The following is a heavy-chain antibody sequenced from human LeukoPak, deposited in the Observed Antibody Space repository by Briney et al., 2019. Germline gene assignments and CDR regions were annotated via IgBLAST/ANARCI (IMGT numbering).Heavy chain of an antibody. CDR2: VSNTGSDI. Sequence: KPGGSLRLSCAASGFTFSDYYMSWVRQVPGKGLEYDSYVSNTGSDIYYIDSVRGRFTISRDNTKNSLYLQMNSLRAEDTAVYYCARGKWLALDYWGQGTLVTVSS. CDR1: GFTFSDYY. D-gene: IGHD6-19*01. J-gene: IGHJ4*02. CDR3: ARGKWLALDY. V-gene: IGHV3-11*04.